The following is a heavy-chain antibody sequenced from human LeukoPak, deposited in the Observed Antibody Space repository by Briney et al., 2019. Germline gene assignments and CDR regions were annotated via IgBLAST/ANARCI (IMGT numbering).Heavy chain of an antibody. CDR3: ASLGSGSYYNYVWFDP. CDR2: ISYDGSNK. CDR1: GFTFSSYG. Sequence: GGSLRLSCAASGFTFSSYGMHWVRQAPGKGLEWVAVISYDGSNKYYADSVKGRFTISRDNSKNTLYLQMNSLRAEDTAVYYCASLGSGSYYNYVWFDPWGQGTLVTVSS. J-gene: IGHJ5*02. D-gene: IGHD3-10*02. V-gene: IGHV3-30*03.